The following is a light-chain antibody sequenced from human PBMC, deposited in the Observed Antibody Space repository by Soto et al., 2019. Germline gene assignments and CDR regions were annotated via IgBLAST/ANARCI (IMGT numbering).Light chain of an antibody. CDR1: QSVNSNF. V-gene: IGKV3-20*01. CDR3: QLYGSYMFT. J-gene: IGKJ2*01. CDR2: GAS. Sequence: EVVLTQSPGTLPLSPGERATLSCRTSQSVNSNFLSWFQQKPGQPPRLLLYGASRRAAGTPDRFSGSGSATDFTLIISRLEPEDSAVYHCQLYGSYMFTFGQGTKVDIK.